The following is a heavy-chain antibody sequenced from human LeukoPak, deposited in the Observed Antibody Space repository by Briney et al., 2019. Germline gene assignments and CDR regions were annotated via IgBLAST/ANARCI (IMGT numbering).Heavy chain of an antibody. CDR3: AREYGSGTYFDY. V-gene: IGHV3-11*01. J-gene: IGHJ4*02. CDR2: ISSSGSIK. CDR1: GFTFSDYS. D-gene: IGHD3-10*01. Sequence: GGSLRLSCAASGFTFSDYSMSWIRQAPGKGLEWVSHISSSGSIKYYADSVKGRFTISRDNAKNSLYLQMNSLRAEDTAVYYCAREYGSGTYFDYWGQGTLVTVSS.